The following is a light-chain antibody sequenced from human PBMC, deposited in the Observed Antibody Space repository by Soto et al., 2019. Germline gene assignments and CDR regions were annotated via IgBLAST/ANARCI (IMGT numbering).Light chain of an antibody. V-gene: IGKV3-15*01. CDR1: QSVSRN. J-gene: IGKJ2*01. CDR2: GAS. CDR3: QQYNSWPPYT. Sequence: EIGMTQSPATLSVSPEERATLSCRASQSVSRNLAWYQQKPGQAPRLLIYGASTRATGIPARFSGSVSGTDFTLTISSLQSEDSAVYYCQQYNSWPPYTFGQGTKLEIE.